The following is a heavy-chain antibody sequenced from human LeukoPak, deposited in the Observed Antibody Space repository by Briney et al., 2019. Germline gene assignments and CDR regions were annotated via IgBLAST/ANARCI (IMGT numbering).Heavy chain of an antibody. V-gene: IGHV3-66*01. J-gene: IGHJ6*02. CDR2: IYSGGST. Sequence: GGSLRLSCAASGFTVSSNYMSWVRQAPGKGLEWVAVIYSGGSTYYADSVKGRFTISRDNSKNTLYLQMNSLRAEDTAVYYCAREDIGIVPAASYYYYGMDVWGQGTTVTVSS. CDR3: AREDIGIVPAASYYYYGMDV. CDR1: GFTVSSNY. D-gene: IGHD2-2*01.